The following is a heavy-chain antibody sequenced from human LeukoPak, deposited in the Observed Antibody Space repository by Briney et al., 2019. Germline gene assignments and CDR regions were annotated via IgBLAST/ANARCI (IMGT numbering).Heavy chain of an antibody. J-gene: IGHJ4*02. V-gene: IGHV3-48*04. CDR2: MTASSVTF. CDR3: ARSLSGYDPLSAF. D-gene: IGHD5-12*01. Sequence: PGGSLILSCEVSGFTFSSFSMTWVRQAPGGGLEWIAYMTASSVTFYYAVSVRGRHTISRDNASNSLFLQMNSLTVEDTAVYYCARSLSGYDPLSAFWGQGTLVTVSS. CDR1: GFTFSSFS.